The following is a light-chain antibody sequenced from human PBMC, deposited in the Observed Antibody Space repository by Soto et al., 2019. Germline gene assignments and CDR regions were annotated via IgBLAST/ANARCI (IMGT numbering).Light chain of an antibody. CDR2: GNN. V-gene: IGLV1-40*01. Sequence: QSVLTQPPSVSGAPGQRVTISGTGSSSNIGAGYDVHWYQQLPGTAPKLLIYGNNNRPSGGPDRFSGSKSGTSASLAITGLQAEDEADYYCQSYDSSLSGSGVVFGGGTKLTVL. CDR3: QSYDSSLSGSGVV. J-gene: IGLJ2*01. CDR1: SSNIGAGYD.